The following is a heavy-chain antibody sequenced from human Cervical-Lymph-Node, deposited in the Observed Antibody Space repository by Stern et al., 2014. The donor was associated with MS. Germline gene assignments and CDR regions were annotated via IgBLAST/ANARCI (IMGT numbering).Heavy chain of an antibody. Sequence: QVKLVQSGAEVKKPGASVKVSCKASGYTFTNTGINWVRLAPGQGPEWMGWVSTYNGNTKYAQKLRGRVTMTTDTSTSTAYMELRSLRSDDTAVYYCARGDDKTSYDYWGQGTLVTVSS. D-gene: IGHD1-1*01. CDR2: VSTYNGNT. CDR3: ARGDDKTSYDY. CDR1: GYTFTNTG. J-gene: IGHJ4*02. V-gene: IGHV1-18*01.